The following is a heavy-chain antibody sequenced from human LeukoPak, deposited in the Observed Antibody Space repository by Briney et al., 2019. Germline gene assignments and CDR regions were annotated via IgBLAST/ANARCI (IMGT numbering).Heavy chain of an antibody. Sequence: PGWSLRLSCAASGCTFSSYEMNWVRQAPGKGLECVSYISSSGRTIYYADSVKGRFTISRDDAKNSLYLQMNSLRAEDTAVYYCARDLYDSSGYYYPAPEYFQHWGQGTLVTVYS. CDR3: ARDLYDSSGYYYPAPEYFQH. CDR2: ISSSGRTI. CDR1: GCTFSSYE. J-gene: IGHJ1*01. V-gene: IGHV3-48*03. D-gene: IGHD3-22*01.